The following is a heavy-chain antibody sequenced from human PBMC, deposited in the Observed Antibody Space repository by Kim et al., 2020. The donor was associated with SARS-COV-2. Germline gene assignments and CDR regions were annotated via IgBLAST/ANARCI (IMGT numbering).Heavy chain of an antibody. CDR3: AKDRPGGEAFDI. D-gene: IGHD3-16*01. J-gene: IGHJ3*02. CDR2: IDGSGDRT. Sequence: GGSLRLSCAASGFTFSRSPMSWVRQAPGKGLEWVSAIDGSGDRTYYAGSVKGRFTISRDNSKNTLYLQMNSLRADDTALYYCAKDRPGGEAFDIWGQGT. CDR1: GFTFSRSP. V-gene: IGHV3-23*01.